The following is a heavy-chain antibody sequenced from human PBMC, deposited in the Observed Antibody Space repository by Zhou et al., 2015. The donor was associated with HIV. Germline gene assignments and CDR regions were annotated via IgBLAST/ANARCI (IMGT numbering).Heavy chain of an antibody. CDR3: ATGVIRGVRSFDY. J-gene: IGHJ4*02. D-gene: IGHD3-10*01. CDR1: GFTFRSYW. CDR2: IKSKSDGGTT. V-gene: IGHV3-15*01. Sequence: EVQLVETGGGLTQPGGSLRLSCVGSGFTFRSYWMSWVRQAPGKGLEWVGRIKSKSDGGTTHYAAPVKGRFIMSRDDSKNTLYLQMKSLKTEDTAVYYCATGVIRGVRSFDYWGQGTLVTVSS.